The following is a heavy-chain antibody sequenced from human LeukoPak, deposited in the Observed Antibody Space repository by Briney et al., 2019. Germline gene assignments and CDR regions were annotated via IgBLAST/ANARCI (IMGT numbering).Heavy chain of an antibody. CDR1: GFTFSSYS. D-gene: IGHD1-1*01. CDR2: ISSDSDII. Sequence: GGSLRLSCAASGFTFSSYSMNWVRQAPGKGLEWVSYISSDSDIIYYADSVKARFTISRDNAKNSLYLQMNTLRVEDTAVYYCLSGPTGYWGQVTLVTVSS. CDR3: LSGPTGY. J-gene: IGHJ4*02. V-gene: IGHV3-48*01.